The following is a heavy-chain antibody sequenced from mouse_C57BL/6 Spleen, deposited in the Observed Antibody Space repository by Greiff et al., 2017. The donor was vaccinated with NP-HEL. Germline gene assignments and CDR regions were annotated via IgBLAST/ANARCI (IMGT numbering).Heavy chain of an antibody. CDR1: GFTFSSYA. J-gene: IGHJ3*01. CDR3: TRDKGAYYSNYGWFAY. CDR2: ISSGGDYI. Sequence: EVMLVESGEGLVKPGGSLKLSCAASGFTFSSYAMSWVRQTPEKRLEWVAYISSGGDYIYYADTVKGRFTISRDNARNTLYLQMSSLKSEDTAMYYCTRDKGAYYSNYGWFAYWGQGTLVTVSA. D-gene: IGHD2-5*01. V-gene: IGHV5-9-1*02.